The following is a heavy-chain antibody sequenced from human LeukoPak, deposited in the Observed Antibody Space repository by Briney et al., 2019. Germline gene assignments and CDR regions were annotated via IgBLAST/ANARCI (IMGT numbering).Heavy chain of an antibody. CDR1: GFTFSSYE. V-gene: IGHV3-48*03. CDR3: ARDDPGYSSGWYGGGVDY. D-gene: IGHD6-19*01. CDR2: ISSSGSTI. J-gene: IGHJ4*02. Sequence: GGSLRLSCAASGFTFSSYEMNWVRQAPGKGLEWVSYISSSGSTIYYADSAKGRFTISRDNAKNSLYLQMNSLRAEDTAVYYCARDDPGYSSGWYGGGVDYWGQGTLVTVSS.